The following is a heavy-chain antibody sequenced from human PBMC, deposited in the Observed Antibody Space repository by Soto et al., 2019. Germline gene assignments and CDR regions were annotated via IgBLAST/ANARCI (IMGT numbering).Heavy chain of an antibody. D-gene: IGHD3-16*01. CDR3: ARARGRGGANY. V-gene: IGHV1-8*01. J-gene: IGHJ4*02. CDR1: GYTFTSYD. CDR2: MNPNSGKT. Sequence: QVQLVQSGAEVKKPGASVKVSCKASGYTFTSYDINWVRQATGQGLEWMGWMNPNSGKTGFAQKFQGRVNMTSKTSISTAYMELRRLRYEDTAVYYCARARGRGGANYWGQGTLVTVSS.